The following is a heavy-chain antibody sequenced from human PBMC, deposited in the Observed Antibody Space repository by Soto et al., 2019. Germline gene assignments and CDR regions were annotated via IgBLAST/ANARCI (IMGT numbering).Heavy chain of an antibody. CDR1: GYSISSGYY. CDR3: ARDYDYDSSGYCLPIDY. CDR2: IYHSGST. D-gene: IGHD3-22*01. V-gene: IGHV4-38-2*02. J-gene: IGHJ4*02. Sequence: SETLSLTCAVSGYSISSGYYWGWIRQPPGKGLEWIGSIYHSGSTYYNPSLKSRVTISVDTSKNQFSLKLSSVTAADTAVYYCARDYDYDSSGYCLPIDYWGQGTLVTVSS.